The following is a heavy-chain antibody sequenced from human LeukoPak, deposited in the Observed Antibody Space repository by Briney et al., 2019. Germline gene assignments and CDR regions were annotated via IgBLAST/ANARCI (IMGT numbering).Heavy chain of an antibody. CDR1: GFVVSSNY. V-gene: IGHV3-53*01. Sequence: GGSLRLSCAASGFVVSSNYMSWVRQAPGKGLEWVSVIYSGGSTYYADSVKGRFTISRDNSKNTLYLQMNSLRAEDTAVYYCARAQWGVYFDYWGQGTLVTVSS. CDR3: ARAQWGVYFDY. D-gene: IGHD2-8*01. CDR2: IYSGGST. J-gene: IGHJ4*02.